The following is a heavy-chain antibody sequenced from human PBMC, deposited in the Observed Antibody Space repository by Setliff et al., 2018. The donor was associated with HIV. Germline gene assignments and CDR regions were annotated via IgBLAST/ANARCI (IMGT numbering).Heavy chain of an antibody. CDR1: GYTFTAYY. D-gene: IGHD2-8*01. J-gene: IGHJ3*02. V-gene: IGHV1-2*06. CDR3: ASKLHCTNGVCLDAFDI. CDR2: IIPNSGGT. Sequence: GASVKVSCKSSGYTFTAYYIHWVRQAPGQGLEWMGRIIPNSGGTNHAQNFQGRVTMTRDTSISTAYMEPSRLRSDDTAVYYCASKLHCTNGVCLDAFDIWGQGTMVTVSS.